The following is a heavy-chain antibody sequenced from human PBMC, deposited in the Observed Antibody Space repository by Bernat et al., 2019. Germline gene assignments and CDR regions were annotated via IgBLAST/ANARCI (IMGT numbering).Heavy chain of an antibody. CDR2: IHHSGST. Sequence: QVQLQESGPGLVKPSGTLSLTCAVSGGSISSHDWWSWVRQPPGKGLEWIGEIHHSGSTNYNPSLKNRVTISVDKSKNQFSLRLNSVTAADTAVYYCARNGYYCMDVGGTGTTVSVSS. CDR3: ARNGYYCMDV. CDR1: GGSISSHDW. V-gene: IGHV4-4*02. J-gene: IGHJ6*03.